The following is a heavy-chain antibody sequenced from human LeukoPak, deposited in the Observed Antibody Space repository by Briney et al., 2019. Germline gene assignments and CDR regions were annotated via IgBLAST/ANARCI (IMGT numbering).Heavy chain of an antibody. CDR3: ARISGSYSNAFDI. J-gene: IGHJ3*02. CDR1: GGSFNNYY. V-gene: IGHV4-34*01. CDR2: INQSGTT. Sequence: SETLSLTCGVFGGSFNNYYWSWIRQPPGKGLEWIGEINQSGTTNYNPSLKSRVTISVDTSKNQFSLKLSSVTAADTAVYYCARISGSYSNAFDIWGQGTMVTVSS. D-gene: IGHD1-26*01.